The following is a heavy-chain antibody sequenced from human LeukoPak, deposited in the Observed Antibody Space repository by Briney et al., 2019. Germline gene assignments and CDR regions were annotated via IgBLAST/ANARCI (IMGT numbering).Heavy chain of an antibody. V-gene: IGHV3-30*18. CDR3: AKDGYCSGGSCYDY. D-gene: IGHD2-15*01. CDR2: ISYDGSNK. CDR1: GFTFSSYS. J-gene: IGHJ4*02. Sequence: GGSLRLSCAASGFTFSSYSMNWVRQAPGKGLEWVAVISYDGSNKYYADSVKGRFTISRDNSKNTLYLQMNSLRAEDTAVYYCAKDGYCSGGSCYDYWGQGTLVTVSS.